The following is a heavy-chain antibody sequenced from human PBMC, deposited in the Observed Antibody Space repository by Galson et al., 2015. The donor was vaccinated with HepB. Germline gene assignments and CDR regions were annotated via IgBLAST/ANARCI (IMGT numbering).Heavy chain of an antibody. CDR2: IVPIFGTA. D-gene: IGHD7-27*01. Sequence: SVKVSCKASGGTFSSYAISWARQAPGQGLEWMGGIVPIFGTANYAQKFQGRVTITADESTSTAYMELSSLRSEDTAVYYCASNPDHVGTFDYWGQGTLVTVSS. CDR1: GGTFSSYA. V-gene: IGHV1-69*13. CDR3: ASNPDHVGTFDY. J-gene: IGHJ4*02.